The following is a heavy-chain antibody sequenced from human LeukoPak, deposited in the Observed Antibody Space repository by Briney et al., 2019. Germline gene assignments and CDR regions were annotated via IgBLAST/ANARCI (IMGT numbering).Heavy chain of an antibody. J-gene: IGHJ3*02. CDR3: AREGEWELLRDDAFDI. D-gene: IGHD1-26*01. CDR2: ISYDGSNK. Sequence: GGSLRLSCAASGFTFSSYAMHWVRQAPGKGLEWVAVISYDGSNKYYADSVKGRFTISRDNSKNTLYLQMNSLRAEDTAVYYCAREGEWELLRDDAFDIWGQGTMVTVSS. CDR1: GFTFSSYA. V-gene: IGHV3-30*04.